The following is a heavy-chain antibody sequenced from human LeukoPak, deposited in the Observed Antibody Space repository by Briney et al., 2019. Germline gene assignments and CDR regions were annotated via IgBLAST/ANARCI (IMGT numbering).Heavy chain of an antibody. J-gene: IGHJ4*02. CDR1: GGSFSGYY. D-gene: IGHD6-13*01. Sequence: PSETLSLTCAVYGGSFSGYYWSWIRQPPGKGLEWIGEINHSGSTNYNPSLKSRVTISVDTSKNQFSLKLSSVTAADMAVYYCARVSRKAAGRWGQGTLVTVSS. V-gene: IGHV4-34*01. CDR2: INHSGST. CDR3: ARVSRKAAGR.